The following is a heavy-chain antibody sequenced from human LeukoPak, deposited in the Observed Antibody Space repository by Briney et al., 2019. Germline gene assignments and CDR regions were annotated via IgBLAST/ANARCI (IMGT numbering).Heavy chain of an antibody. D-gene: IGHD6-19*01. J-gene: IGHJ4*01. V-gene: IGHV3-23*01. Sequence: GGSPRPSCAASGFTFSSYAMSWVRQAPGKGLEWVSPISGSGSSTYYADSVKGRFTISRDNSKNTLYLQMNSLRAEDTAVYYCAKGVAVASPYYFDYWGQGSLVTVSS. CDR1: GFTFSSYA. CDR2: ISGSGSST. CDR3: AKGVAVASPYYFDY.